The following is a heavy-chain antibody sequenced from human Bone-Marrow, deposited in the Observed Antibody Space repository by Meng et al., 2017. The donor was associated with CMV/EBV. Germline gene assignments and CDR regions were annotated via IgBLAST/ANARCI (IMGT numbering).Heavy chain of an antibody. CDR3: ARGAWYYDSSGYSAF. J-gene: IGHJ4*02. Sequence: HVKLVDAGGEVKKPGAAVTVSCKASGYTFTGYYMHWVRQAPGQGLEWMGWINPNSGGTNYAQKFQGRVTMTRDTSISTAYMELSRLRSDDTAVYYCARGAWYYDSSGYSAFWGQGTLVTVSS. CDR2: INPNSGGT. D-gene: IGHD3-22*01. V-gene: IGHV1-2*02. CDR1: GYTFTGYY.